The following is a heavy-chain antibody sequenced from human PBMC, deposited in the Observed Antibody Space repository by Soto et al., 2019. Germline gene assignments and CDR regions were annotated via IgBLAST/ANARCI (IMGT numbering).Heavy chain of an antibody. CDR1: GFTFSSYG. CDR3: AKGTLYDSSGSNDY. V-gene: IGHV3-30*18. CDR2: ISYDGSNK. D-gene: IGHD3-22*01. J-gene: IGHJ4*02. Sequence: GGSLRLSCAASGFTFSSYGMHWVRQAPGKGLEWVAVISYDGSNKYYADSVKGRFTISRDNSKNTLYLQMNSLRAEDTAVYYCAKGTLYDSSGSNDYWGQGTLVTVSS.